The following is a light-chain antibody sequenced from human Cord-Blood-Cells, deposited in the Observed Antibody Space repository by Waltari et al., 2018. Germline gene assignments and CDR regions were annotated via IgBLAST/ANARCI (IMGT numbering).Light chain of an antibody. J-gene: IGLJ2*01. CDR1: SSHVGGYNY. CDR2: EVS. V-gene: IGLV2-8*01. CDR3: SSYAGSNNVV. Sequence: QSALTQPPSASGSPGPSVTISCTGTSSHVGGYNYVSWYQQHPGKAPKLMIYEVSKRPSGVPDRFSGSKSGNTASLTVSGLQAEDEADYYCSSYAGSNNVVFGGGTKLTVL.